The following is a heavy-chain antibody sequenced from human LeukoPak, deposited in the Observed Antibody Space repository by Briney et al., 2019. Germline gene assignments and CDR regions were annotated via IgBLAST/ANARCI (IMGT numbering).Heavy chain of an antibody. CDR3: AILPARDTYYYDTIGYYRPGVT. CDR1: GGSISSSHYY. V-gene: IGHV4-39*07. D-gene: IGHD3-22*01. J-gene: IGHJ5*02. Sequence: SETLSLICNVFGGSISSSHYYWGWIRQPPGKGLEWIGSIYYSGSTYYNPSLRTRVTFSVDTSKNQFSLKLSSVTAADTAVYYCAILPARDTYYYDTIGYYRPGVTWGQGTLVTVSS. CDR2: IYYSGST.